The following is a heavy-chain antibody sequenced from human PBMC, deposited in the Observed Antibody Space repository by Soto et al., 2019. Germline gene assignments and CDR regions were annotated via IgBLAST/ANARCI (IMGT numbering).Heavy chain of an antibody. CDR3: ARQGSY. CDR1: GGSVSSGSYY. CDR2: IYYSGST. Sequence: SETLSLTCTVSGGSVSSGSYYWSWIRQPPGKGLEWIGYIYYSGSTNYNPSLKSRVTISVDTSKNQFPLKLSSVTAADTAVYYCARQGSYWGQGALVTVS. V-gene: IGHV4-61*01. J-gene: IGHJ4*02.